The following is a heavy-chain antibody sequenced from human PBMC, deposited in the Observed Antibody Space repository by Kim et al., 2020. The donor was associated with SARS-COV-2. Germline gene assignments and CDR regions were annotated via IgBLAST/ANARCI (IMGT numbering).Heavy chain of an antibody. D-gene: IGHD1-26*01. CDR2: ISGTGRAT. Sequence: GGSLRLSCAASGFTFSNYAMAWVRQAPGRGLEWVSTISGTGRATYYADSVKGRFTISRDNSKNTLYVQMNSLRAEDTARYFCAKDGSSGTYSRYFDHWGQGTLVTVSS. V-gene: IGHV3-23*01. CDR1: GFTFSNYA. CDR3: AKDGSSGTYSRYFDH. J-gene: IGHJ4*02.